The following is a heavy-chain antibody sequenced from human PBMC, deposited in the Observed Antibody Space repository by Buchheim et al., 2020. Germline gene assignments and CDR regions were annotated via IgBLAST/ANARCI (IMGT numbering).Heavy chain of an antibody. J-gene: IGHJ5*02. V-gene: IGHV4-34*01. D-gene: IGHD3-10*01. CDR3: ARVPRFYGSGKTNWFDP. Sequence: QLQLQESGPGLVKPSETLSLTCAVYGGSFSGYYWSWIRQPPGKGLEWIGEINHSGSTNYNPSLKSRVTISVDTSKNQFSLKLSSVTAADTAVYYCARVPRFYGSGKTNWFDPWGQGTL. CDR2: INHSGST. CDR1: GGSFSGYY.